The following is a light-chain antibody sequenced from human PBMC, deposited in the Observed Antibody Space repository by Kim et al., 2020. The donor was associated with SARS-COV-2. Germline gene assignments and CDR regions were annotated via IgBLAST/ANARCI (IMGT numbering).Light chain of an antibody. CDR3: QKYNSAPWT. Sequence: AAVGNRVTITCRESQDIANSLAWYQQKPGKVPKVLIYAASTLQSGVPSRFSGSGSGTEFTLTIGRLQTEDVATYYCQKYNSAPWTFGPGTKVDIK. V-gene: IGKV1-27*01. CDR1: QDIANS. CDR2: AAS. J-gene: IGKJ1*01.